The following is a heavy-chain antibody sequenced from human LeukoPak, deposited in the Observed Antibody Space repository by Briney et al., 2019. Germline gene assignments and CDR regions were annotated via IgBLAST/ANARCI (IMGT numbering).Heavy chain of an antibody. CDR1: GFTFSSYG. V-gene: IGHV3-33*01. CDR2: IWYDGSNK. Sequence: GGSLRLSCAASGFTFSSYGMHWVRQAPGKGLEWVAVIWYDGSNKYYADSVKGRFTISRDNSKDTLYLQMNSLRAEDTAVYYCARDLSWFGEFDYWGQGTLVTVSS. CDR3: ARDLSWFGEFDY. D-gene: IGHD3-10*01. J-gene: IGHJ4*02.